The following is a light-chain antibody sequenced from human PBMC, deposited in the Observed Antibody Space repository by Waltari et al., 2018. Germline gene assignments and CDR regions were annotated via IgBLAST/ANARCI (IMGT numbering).Light chain of an antibody. CDR2: GAS. CDR1: QSLLYSSNNRKY. CDR3: QQYFTTPYT. V-gene: IGKV4-1*01. Sequence: DIVLTQSPDSLAVSLGERVTFNCKSSQSLLYSSNNRKYLAWYQQRAGQSPKLLIYGASTREMGVPGRFRGSGSGTDFTLTISSLQAEDVAIYYCQQYFTTPYTFGRGTKLEIK. J-gene: IGKJ2*01.